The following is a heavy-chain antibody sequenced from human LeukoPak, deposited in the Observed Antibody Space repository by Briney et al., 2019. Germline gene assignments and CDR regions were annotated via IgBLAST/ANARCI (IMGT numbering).Heavy chain of an antibody. V-gene: IGHV3-30*09. Sequence: PGGSLRLSCAASGFTFSSYAMHWVRQAPGEGLEWVAVISYDGSNKYYGDSVKGRFAISRDNSKNTLYLQMNSLRAEDTAVYYCASPSATYNWNDATGYWGQGTLVTVSS. CDR1: GFTFSSYA. D-gene: IGHD1-1*01. CDR2: ISYDGSNK. J-gene: IGHJ4*02. CDR3: ASPSATYNWNDATGY.